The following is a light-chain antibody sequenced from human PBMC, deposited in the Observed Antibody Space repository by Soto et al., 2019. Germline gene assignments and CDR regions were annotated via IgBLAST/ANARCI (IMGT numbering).Light chain of an antibody. Sequence: DIQMNQSPSTLSASVGARVTITGRARQSISSWLAWYQQKPGKAPKLLIYKASSLESGVPSRFSGSGSGTEFTLTISSLQPDEFATYYCKKYNSYSPTVGQGNKVDIK. CDR2: KAS. V-gene: IGKV1-5*03. CDR3: KKYNSYSPT. CDR1: QSISSW. J-gene: IGKJ1*01.